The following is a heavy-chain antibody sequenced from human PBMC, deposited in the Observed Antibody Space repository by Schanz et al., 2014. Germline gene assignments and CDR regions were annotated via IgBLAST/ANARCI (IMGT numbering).Heavy chain of an antibody. D-gene: IGHD3-22*01. J-gene: IGHJ6*02. CDR3: ARDDRAYYYGMDV. CDR2: INPNTGGT. CDR1: GYTFSDYY. Sequence: QVQLVQSGAEVKKPGASVKVSCKASGYTFSDYYIHWVRQAPGQGLEWMGWINPNTGGTNFAQKFQGWVTVTGDTSISTVYMELSRVTYEDTAVYYCARDDRAYYYGMDVWGQGTTVTVSS. V-gene: IGHV1-2*04.